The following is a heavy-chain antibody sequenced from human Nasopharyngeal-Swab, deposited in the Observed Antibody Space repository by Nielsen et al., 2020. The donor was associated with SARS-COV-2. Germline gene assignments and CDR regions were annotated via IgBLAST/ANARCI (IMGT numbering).Heavy chain of an antibody. CDR2: ISSSTSTI. CDR1: GFTFSSYT. CDR3: ARDGLDYDFWSAYFMDV. J-gene: IGHJ6*02. D-gene: IGHD3-3*01. V-gene: IGHV3-48*04. Sequence: GGSLRLSCAASGFTFSSYTMNWVRQAPGMGLEWVSYISSSTSTIYYTDSVKGRFTVSRDNAKNSPYLQMNSLRAEDTAVYYCARDGLDYDFWSAYFMDVWGQGTTVTVSS.